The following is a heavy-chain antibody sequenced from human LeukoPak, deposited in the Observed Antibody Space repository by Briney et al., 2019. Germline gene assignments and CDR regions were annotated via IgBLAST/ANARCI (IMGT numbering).Heavy chain of an antibody. Sequence: PSETLSLTCAVYGGSFSGYYWSWIRQPPGKGLEWIGEINHSGSTNYNPSLKSRVTISVDTSKNQFSLKLSSVTAADKAVYYCARLNRRYCSGGSCYSYYFDYWGQGTLVTVSS. D-gene: IGHD2-15*01. CDR3: ARLNRRYCSGGSCYSYYFDY. CDR2: INHSGST. CDR1: GGSFSGYY. V-gene: IGHV4-34*01. J-gene: IGHJ4*02.